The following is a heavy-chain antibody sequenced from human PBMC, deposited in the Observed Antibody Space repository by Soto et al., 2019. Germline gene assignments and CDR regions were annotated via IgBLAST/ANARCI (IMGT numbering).Heavy chain of an antibody. D-gene: IGHD1-26*01. V-gene: IGHV1-69*05. CDR1: GGTFSGHG. CDR3: ASERSAQYFDY. Sequence: SVKVSCKASGGTFSGHGIAWVRQVPGQGLEWMGGIMPTFGSATYAPKFQGRVTISTHKSTSTAYMELSSLRSEDTAVYFCASERSAQYFDYWGQGTLVTVSS. CDR2: IMPTFGSA. J-gene: IGHJ4*02.